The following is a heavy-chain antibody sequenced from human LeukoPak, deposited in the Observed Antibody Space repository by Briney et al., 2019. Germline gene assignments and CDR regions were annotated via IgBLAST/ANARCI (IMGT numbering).Heavy chain of an antibody. CDR1: GGSIRNYF. D-gene: IGHD2-15*01. CDR2: IHSSGST. CDR3: AKGGPIGP. Sequence: SETLSLTCTVSGGSIRNYFWSWIRQPPGKGLEWIGYIHSSGSTNYNPSLKSRVTISVDTSKNQFSLRLNSLTAADTAVYYCAKGGPIGPWGQGTLVTVSS. V-gene: IGHV4-59*01. J-gene: IGHJ4*02.